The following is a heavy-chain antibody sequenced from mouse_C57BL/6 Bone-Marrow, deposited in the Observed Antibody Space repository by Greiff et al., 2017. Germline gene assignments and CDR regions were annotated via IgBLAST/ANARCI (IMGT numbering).Heavy chain of an antibody. Sequence: EVKLVESGGGLVQPKGSLKLSCAASGFTFNTYAMHWVRQAPGTGLEWVARIRSKSNNYATYYADSVKDRFTISRDDSQSMLYLQMNNLKTEDTAMYYCVRAIYYYGYFDVWGTGTTVTVSS. CDR3: VRAIYYYGYFDV. J-gene: IGHJ1*03. D-gene: IGHD1-1*01. CDR2: IRSKSNNYAT. V-gene: IGHV10-3*01. CDR1: GFTFNTYA.